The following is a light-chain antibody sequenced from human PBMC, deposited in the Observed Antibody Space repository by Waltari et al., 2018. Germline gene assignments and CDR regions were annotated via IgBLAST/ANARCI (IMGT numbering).Light chain of an antibody. CDR1: SSYVGAYNY. V-gene: IGLV2-14*03. J-gene: IGLJ2*01. Sequence: QSALTQPASVSGSPGQSLTISCTGTSSYVGAYNYVSWYQQHPGKAPKPMIFDVSIRPSGVSNRFSGSKSGNTASLTISGLQAEDEADYYCSSYISSSTLELFGGGTSLTVL. CDR2: DVS. CDR3: SSYISSSTLEL.